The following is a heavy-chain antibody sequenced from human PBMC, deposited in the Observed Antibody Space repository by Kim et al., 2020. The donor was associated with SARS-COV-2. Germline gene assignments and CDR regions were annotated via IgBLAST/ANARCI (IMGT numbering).Heavy chain of an antibody. J-gene: IGHJ6*02. CDR2: ISSSGSTI. CDR1: GFTFSSYE. V-gene: IGHV3-48*03. D-gene: IGHD3-22*01. CDR3: ARCQYYDSSGYYYGMDV. Sequence: GGSLRLSCAASGFTFSSYEMNWVRQAPGKGLEWVSYISSSGSTIYYADSVKGRFTISRDNAKNSLYLQMNSLRAEDTAVYYCARCQYYDSSGYYYGMDVWGQGTTVTVSS.